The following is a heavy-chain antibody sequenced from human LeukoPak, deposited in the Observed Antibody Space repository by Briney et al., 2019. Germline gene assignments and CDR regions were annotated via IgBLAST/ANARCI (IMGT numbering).Heavy chain of an antibody. J-gene: IGHJ5*02. CDR3: AIDIRGNNWFDP. CDR1: GYTLTELS. V-gene: IGHV1-24*01. D-gene: IGHD1-14*01. Sequence: ASVKVSCKVSGYTLTELSMHWVRQAPGKGLEWMGGFDPEDGETIYAQKFQGRVTMTEDTSTDTAYMELSSLRSEDTAVYYCAIDIRGNNWFDPWGQGTLVTVSS. CDR2: FDPEDGET.